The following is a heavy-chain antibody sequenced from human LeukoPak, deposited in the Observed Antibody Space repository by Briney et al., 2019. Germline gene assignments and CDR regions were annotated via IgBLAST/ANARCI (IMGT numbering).Heavy chain of an antibody. CDR2: IYYSGST. CDR3: ARGAGKYYFHGMAV. V-gene: IGHV4-59*01. Sequence: PSESLSLTSPVYGRSMGSFYWGCIRQPPGKGREWIGHIYYSGSTNFNHSLRSRFTLPLDTPKNQSSLKLISLTAADTSVYYCARGAGKYYFHGMAVGGQGTTATVSS. CDR1: GRSMGSFY. J-gene: IGHJ6*02.